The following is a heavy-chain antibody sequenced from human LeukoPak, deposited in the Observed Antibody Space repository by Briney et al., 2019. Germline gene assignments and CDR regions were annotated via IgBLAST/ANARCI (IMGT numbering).Heavy chain of an antibody. V-gene: IGHV4-39*01. CDR3: ARAIAAAGQYYFDC. CDR2: IYYGGST. CDR1: GGSISSSSYY. D-gene: IGHD6-13*01. J-gene: IGHJ4*02. Sequence: SETLSLTCTVSGGSISSSSYYWGWIRQPPGKGLEWIGTIYYGGSTYYNPSLKSRVTISVDTSKSQFSLRLSSVTAADTAVYYCARAIAAAGQYYFDCWGQGTLVTVSS.